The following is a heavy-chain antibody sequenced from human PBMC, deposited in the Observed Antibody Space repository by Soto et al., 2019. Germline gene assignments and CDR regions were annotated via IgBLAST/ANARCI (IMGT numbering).Heavy chain of an antibody. D-gene: IGHD3-10*01. J-gene: IGHJ6*02. CDR1: GGSISSGGYF. Sequence: PSETLCLTCTVSGGSISSGGYFWSWIRHHPGKGLEWIGYIYYSGNTHYNPSLKSRFTISVDTSKNEFSLRLTSVTAADTAVYFCATDEYFGSEIDFYYYAMDVWGQGTTVT. V-gene: IGHV4-31*03. CDR2: IYYSGNT. CDR3: ATDEYFGSEIDFYYYAMDV.